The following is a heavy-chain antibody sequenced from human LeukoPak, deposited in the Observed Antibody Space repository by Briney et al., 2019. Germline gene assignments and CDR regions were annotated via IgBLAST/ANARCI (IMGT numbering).Heavy chain of an antibody. V-gene: IGHV1-69*05. CDR3: AREGSTTDAFDI. CDR2: IIPIFGTA. Sequence: GASVKVSCKASGYTFTGYYMHWVRQAPGQGLEWMGGIIPIFGTANYAQKFQGRVTITTDESTSTAYMELSSLRSEDTAVYYCAREGSTTDAFDIWGQGTMVTVSS. CDR1: GYTFTGYY. D-gene: IGHD4-11*01. J-gene: IGHJ3*02.